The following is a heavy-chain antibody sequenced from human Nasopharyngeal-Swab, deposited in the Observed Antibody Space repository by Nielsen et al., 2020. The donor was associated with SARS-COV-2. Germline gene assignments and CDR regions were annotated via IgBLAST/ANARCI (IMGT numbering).Heavy chain of an antibody. V-gene: IGHV3-30*03. CDR3: ASLRADTPDFAY. CDR1: RFTFSSSP. CDR2: ISSVGSDK. D-gene: IGHD2-15*01. Sequence: GESLKISCVASRFTFSSSPMHLVRQAPGKGPEWVTVISSVGSDKQSVDSVKGRFTISRDNSKNTLYLQVKRLRADDTGVYYCASLRADTPDFAYLGQGTLVTGS. J-gene: IGHJ4*02.